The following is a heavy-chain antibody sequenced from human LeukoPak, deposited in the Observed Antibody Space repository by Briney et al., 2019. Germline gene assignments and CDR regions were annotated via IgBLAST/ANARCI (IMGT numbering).Heavy chain of an antibody. CDR3: ARGGTVVTDAFDI. D-gene: IGHD4-23*01. CDR2: IIPIFGTA. Sequence: SVKVSCKASGGTFSSYAISWVRQAPGQGLEWMGGIIPIFGTANYAQKFQGRVTITADESTSTAYMELSRLRSDDTAVYYCARGGTVVTDAFDIWGQGTMVTVSS. V-gene: IGHV1-69*13. CDR1: GGTFSSYA. J-gene: IGHJ3*02.